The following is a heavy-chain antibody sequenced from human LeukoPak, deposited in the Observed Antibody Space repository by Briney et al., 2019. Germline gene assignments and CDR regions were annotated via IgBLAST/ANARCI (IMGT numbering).Heavy chain of an antibody. J-gene: IGHJ4*02. CDR3: AKEWRYSSSWYQDYFDY. D-gene: IGHD6-13*01. V-gene: IGHV3-23*01. Sequence: LSGGSLRLSCAASGLTFSSYAMNWVRQAPGKGREWVSAISGSGDTSYYADSVKGRFTISRDNSKNTLYLQMNSLRAEDTAVFYCAKEWRYSSSWYQDYFDYWGQGTLVAVSS. CDR1: GLTFSSYA. CDR2: ISGSGDTS.